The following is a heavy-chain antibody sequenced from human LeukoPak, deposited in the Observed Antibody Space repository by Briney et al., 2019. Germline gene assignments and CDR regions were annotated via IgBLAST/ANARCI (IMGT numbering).Heavy chain of an antibody. CDR2: IKGDERST. J-gene: IGHJ4*02. V-gene: IGHV3-74*01. CDR3: VRGQLWSYYHDY. Sequence: GSLRLSCAASGFTFSSYWLHWVRQAPGKGLAWVSRIKGDERSTNYADSVKGRFTISRDNAKNTVYLEMNSLRAADTAVYYCVRGQLWSYYHDYWGQGTLVTVPS. CDR1: GFTFSSYW. D-gene: IGHD5-18*01.